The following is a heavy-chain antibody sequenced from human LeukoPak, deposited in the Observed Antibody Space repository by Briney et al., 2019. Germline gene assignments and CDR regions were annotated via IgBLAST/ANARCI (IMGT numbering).Heavy chain of an antibody. CDR1: GGTFSSYA. D-gene: IGHD2-2*01. CDR3: ARGGGPAATLYYFDY. V-gene: IGHV1-69*06. CDR2: IIPIFGTA. J-gene: IGHJ4*02. Sequence: GASVKVSCKASGGTFSSYAISWVRQAPGQGLEWMGGIIPIFGTANYAQKFQGRVTITADKSTSTAYMGLSSLRSEGTAVYYCARGGGPAATLYYFDYWGQGTLVTVSS.